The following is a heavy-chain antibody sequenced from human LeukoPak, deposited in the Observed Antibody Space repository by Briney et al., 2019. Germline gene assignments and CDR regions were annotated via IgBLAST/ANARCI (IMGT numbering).Heavy chain of an antibody. D-gene: IGHD2-15*01. Sequence: SETLSLTCTVSGGSITSHSWSWIRQPPGKGLEWIGYVFYSGHTNYNPSLRSRITISVDTSKTQFSLRLTSVTAADTAVYYCARDTDRRSSPGSWFDPWGQGTLVTVSS. J-gene: IGHJ5*02. V-gene: IGHV4-59*11. CDR1: GGSITSHS. CDR2: VFYSGHT. CDR3: ARDTDRRSSPGSWFDP.